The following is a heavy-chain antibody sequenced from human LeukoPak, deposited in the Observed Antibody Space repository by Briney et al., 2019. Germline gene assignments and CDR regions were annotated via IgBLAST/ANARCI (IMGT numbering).Heavy chain of an antibody. CDR1: GYSFTSYW. D-gene: IGHD3-10*01. J-gene: IGHJ5*02. V-gene: IGHV5-51*01. Sequence: GESLKISCKGSGYSFTSYWIGWVRQMPGKGLEWMGIIYPGDSDTRYSPSFQGQVTISADKSISTAYLQWSSLKASDTAMYYCARRQTGAGESQYNWFDPWGQGTLVTVSS. CDR2: IYPGDSDT. CDR3: ARRQTGAGESQYNWFDP.